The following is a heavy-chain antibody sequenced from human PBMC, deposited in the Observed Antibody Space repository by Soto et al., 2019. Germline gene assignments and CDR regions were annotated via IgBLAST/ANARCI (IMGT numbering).Heavy chain of an antibody. V-gene: IGHV3-53*01. Sequence: PGGSLRLSCAASGFAVSNNYMSWVRQAPGKGLEWVSVIYTGGSTYYADSVKGRFSISRDNSKNTMYLQMNSLRVEDTAVYYCGREEISGRYGGNGMDVWGQGTTVTVSS. J-gene: IGHJ6*02. CDR1: GFAVSNNY. D-gene: IGHD3-16*01. CDR3: GREEISGRYGGNGMDV. CDR2: IYTGGST.